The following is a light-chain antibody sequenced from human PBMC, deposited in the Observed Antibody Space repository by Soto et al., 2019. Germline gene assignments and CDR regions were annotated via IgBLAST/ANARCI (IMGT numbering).Light chain of an antibody. CDR3: TSYTGSSTHV. J-gene: IGLJ1*01. CDR1: SSDVGGYNY. CDR2: DVS. V-gene: IGLV2-14*01. Sequence: QSALTQPASLSGSPGQSITISCTGTSSDVGGYNYVSWYQQHPGKAPKLMIYDVSNRPSGVSNRFSGSKSGNTASLTISGLQAEDEADYYCTSYTGSSTHVFGTGTKVTVL.